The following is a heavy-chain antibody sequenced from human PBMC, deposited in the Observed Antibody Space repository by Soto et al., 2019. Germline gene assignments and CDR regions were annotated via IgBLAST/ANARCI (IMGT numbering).Heavy chain of an antibody. J-gene: IGHJ4*02. CDR3: ARGQSDTAMVSGPARPPYFDY. D-gene: IGHD5-18*01. CDR1: GGSFSGYY. V-gene: IGHV4-34*01. Sequence: QVQLQQWGAGLLKPSETLSLTCAVYGGSFSGYYWSWIRQPPGKGLEWIGEINHSGSTNYNPSLKSRVTISVDTSKNQFSLKLSSVTAADTAVYYCARGQSDTAMVSGPARPPYFDYWGQGTLVTVSS. CDR2: INHSGST.